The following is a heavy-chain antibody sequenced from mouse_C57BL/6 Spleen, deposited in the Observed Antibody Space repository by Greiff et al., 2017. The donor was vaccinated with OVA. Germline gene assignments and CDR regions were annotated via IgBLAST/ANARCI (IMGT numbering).Heavy chain of an antibody. D-gene: IGHD1-1*02. J-gene: IGHJ1*03. CDR1: GFNINDYY. CDR3: AYYGGGPHWEFEG. CDR2: INPGDGDT. V-gene: IGHV14-2*01. Sequence: EVQLQQSGAELVKPGASVKLSCTASGFNINDYYMHWVKQRTEQGLEWIGRINPGDGDTNYAPKFQGKATLTADKSSNTAYLQLSSLTSEDTDVYYCAYYGGGPHWEFEGWGTGTTVTVSS.